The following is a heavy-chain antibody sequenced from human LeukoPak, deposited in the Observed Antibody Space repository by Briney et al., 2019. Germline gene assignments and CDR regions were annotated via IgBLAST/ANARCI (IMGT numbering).Heavy chain of an antibody. V-gene: IGHV1-18*01. CDR1: GYTFTSYG. J-gene: IGHJ6*04. D-gene: IGHD2-2*01. Sequence: ASVKVSCKASGYTFTSYGISWVRQAPGQGGEWMGWISAYNGNTHYAQKLQGRVTMTTDTSTSTAYMELRSLRSEDTAVYYCAGGDIVVVPAATHYYYYGMDVWGKGTTVTVSS. CDR2: ISAYNGNT. CDR3: AGGDIVVVPAATHYYYYGMDV.